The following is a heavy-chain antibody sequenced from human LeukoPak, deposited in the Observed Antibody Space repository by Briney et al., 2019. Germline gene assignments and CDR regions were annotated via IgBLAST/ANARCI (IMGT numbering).Heavy chain of an antibody. Sequence: GGSLRLSCAASGFTFSTFWMNWVRQAPGKGLEWVANIKQDGSEKYYVDSVKGRFTISRDNAKNSLYLQMNSLRAEDTAVYYCARASRVYGMDVWGQGTTVTVSS. CDR3: ARASRVYGMDV. CDR1: GFTFSTFW. V-gene: IGHV3-7*03. CDR2: IKQDGSEK. J-gene: IGHJ6*02.